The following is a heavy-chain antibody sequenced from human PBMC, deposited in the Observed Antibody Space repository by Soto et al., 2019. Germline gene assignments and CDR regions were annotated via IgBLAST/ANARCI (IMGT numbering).Heavy chain of an antibody. CDR1: GFSFDTYA. V-gene: IGHV3-23*01. D-gene: IGHD4-4*01. J-gene: IGHJ4*02. CDR2: ITGSGGST. CDR3: AKEKSSNYVH. Sequence: LRLSCAASGFSFDTYALTWVRQAPGKGLEWVSGITGSGGSTYYADSVKGRFTISRDNSKNTLYLQMKSLRAEDTAVYYCAKEKSSNYVHWGQGTLVTVSS.